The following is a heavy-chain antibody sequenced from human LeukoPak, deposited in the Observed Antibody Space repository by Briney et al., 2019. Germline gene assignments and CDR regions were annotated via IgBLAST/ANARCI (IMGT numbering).Heavy chain of an antibody. CDR3: ARSIVVVPAAKAGRRAGDRWFDP. J-gene: IGHJ5*02. V-gene: IGHV4-30-4*08. CDR2: IYYSGST. CDR1: GGSISSGDYY. D-gene: IGHD2-2*01. Sequence: SQTLSLTCTVSGGSISSGDYYWSWIRQPPGKGLEWIGYIYYSGSTYYNPSLKSRVTISVDTSKNQFSLKLSSVTAADTAVYYCARSIVVVPAAKAGRRAGDRWFDPWGQGTLVTVSS.